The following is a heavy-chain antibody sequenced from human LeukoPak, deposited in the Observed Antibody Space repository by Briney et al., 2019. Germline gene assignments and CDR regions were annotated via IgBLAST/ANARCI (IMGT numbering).Heavy chain of an antibody. CDR2: INHSGST. CDR1: GGSFSGYY. V-gene: IGHV4-34*01. CDR3: ARDLLDAGVDY. D-gene: IGHD1-1*01. Sequence: PSETLSPTCAVYGGSFSGYYWSWIRQPPGKGLEWIGEINHSGSTNYNPSLKSRVTISVDTSKNQFSLKLSSVTAADTAVYYCARDLLDAGVDYWGQGTLVTVSS. J-gene: IGHJ4*02.